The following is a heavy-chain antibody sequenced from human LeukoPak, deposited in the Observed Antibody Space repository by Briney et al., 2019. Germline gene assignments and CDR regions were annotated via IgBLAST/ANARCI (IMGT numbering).Heavy chain of an antibody. Sequence: ASVKVSCKASGYTFTGYYMHWVRQAPGQGLEWIGWINPNSGGTNYAQKFQGRVTMTRDTSISTAYMELSRLRSDDTAVYYCARDPMPERMITFGGVIGTFDYWGQGTLVTVSS. CDR2: INPNSGGT. D-gene: IGHD3-16*02. CDR1: GYTFTGYY. CDR3: ARDPMPERMITFGGVIGTFDY. V-gene: IGHV1-2*02. J-gene: IGHJ4*02.